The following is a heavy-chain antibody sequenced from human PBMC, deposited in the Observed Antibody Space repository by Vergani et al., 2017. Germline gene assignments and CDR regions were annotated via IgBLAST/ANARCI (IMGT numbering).Heavy chain of an antibody. CDR2: IKSKTDGGTT. Sequence: EVQLVESGGGLVKPGGSLRLSCAASGFTFSNVWMSWVRQAPGKGLEWVGRIKSKTDGGTTDYAAPVKGRFTISRDDSKNTLYLQMNSLKTEDTAVYYCTTDNKWELLYYYYGMDVWGQGTTVTVSS. V-gene: IGHV3-15*01. CDR1: GFTFSNVW. J-gene: IGHJ6*02. D-gene: IGHD1-26*01. CDR3: TTDNKWELLYYYYGMDV.